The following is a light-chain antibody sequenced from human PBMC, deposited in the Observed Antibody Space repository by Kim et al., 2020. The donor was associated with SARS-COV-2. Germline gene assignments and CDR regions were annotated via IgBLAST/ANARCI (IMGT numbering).Light chain of an antibody. CDR2: SAS. Sequence: GSVGDRVTITCRASQDVTNFVAWYQQKPGKAPNLLIYSASIVQSGVPSRFSGSGYGTDFTLTITGLQPEDVATYYCQKYNRAPLTFGGGTKVDIK. V-gene: IGKV1-27*01. CDR1: QDVTNF. J-gene: IGKJ4*01. CDR3: QKYNRAPLT.